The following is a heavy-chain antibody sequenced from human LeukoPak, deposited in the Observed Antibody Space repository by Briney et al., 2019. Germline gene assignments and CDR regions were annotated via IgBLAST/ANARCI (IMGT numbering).Heavy chain of an antibody. J-gene: IGHJ4*02. CDR3: ASSLLGVSP. D-gene: IGHD3-3*01. CDR2: ISGDGSTT. Sequence: GGSLRLSCAVSGFTFRNYWMYWVRQAPGEALVWVSRISGDGSTTTYADTVKGRFTISRDNAKDTLYLQMNSLRADDTAVYYCASSLLGVSPWGQGTLVTVSS. V-gene: IGHV3-74*01. CDR1: GFTFRNYW.